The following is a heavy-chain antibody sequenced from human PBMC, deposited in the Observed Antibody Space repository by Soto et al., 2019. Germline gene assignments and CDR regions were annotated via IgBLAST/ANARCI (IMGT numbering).Heavy chain of an antibody. V-gene: IGHV4-34*01. D-gene: IGHD3-22*01. J-gene: IGHJ4*02. Sequence: QVQLQQWGAGLLKPSETLSLRCVVNSGSFSGYYWTWIRQTPVKGLEWIGEISHSGSTNYNPSRMSRVTMSAGTSKKQFSLRLRSVTAADTDLYFCARGYESSRRYLPLLDYWGQGTLVTVSS. CDR1: SGSFSGYY. CDR3: ARGYESSRRYLPLLDY. CDR2: ISHSGST.